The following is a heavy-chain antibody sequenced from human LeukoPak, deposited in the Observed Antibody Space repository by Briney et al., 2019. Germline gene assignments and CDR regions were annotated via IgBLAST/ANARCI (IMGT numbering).Heavy chain of an antibody. D-gene: IGHD3-22*01. CDR2: ISSSGSYI. CDR1: GFTFSSYS. Sequence: GGSLRLSCAASGFTFSSYSMNWVRQAPGKGLEWVSSISSSGSYIYYADSVKGRFTISRDNAKNSLYLQMNSLRAEDTAVYYCARDKYYYDSSGYYRGHGYWGQGTLVTVSS. V-gene: IGHV3-21*01. J-gene: IGHJ4*02. CDR3: ARDKYYYDSSGYYRGHGY.